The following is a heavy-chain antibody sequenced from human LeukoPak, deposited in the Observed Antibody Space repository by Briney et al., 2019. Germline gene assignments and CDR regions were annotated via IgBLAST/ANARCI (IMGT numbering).Heavy chain of an antibody. CDR1: RFTFSTYA. V-gene: IGHV3-23*01. J-gene: IGHJ5*02. Sequence: GGSLRLSCAASRFTFSTYAMSWVRQAPGKGLEWVSAISDSGGSTYYADSVRGRFTVSRDNFKNTLYLQMNSLRAEDTAVYYCAKDRYNDYEGGWFDPWGQGTLVTVSS. CDR3: AKDRYNDYEGGWFDP. D-gene: IGHD5-12*01. CDR2: ISDSGGST.